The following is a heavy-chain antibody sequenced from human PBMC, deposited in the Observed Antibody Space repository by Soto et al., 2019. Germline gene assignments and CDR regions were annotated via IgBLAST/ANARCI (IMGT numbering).Heavy chain of an antibody. CDR3: AKDRERIATRSIDY. D-gene: IGHD6-6*01. CDR2: ISGSGVST. CDR1: GFTFSSHA. Sequence: EVQLLESGGGLVQPGGSLRLSCAASGFTFSSHAMSWVRQAPGKGLEWVSGISGSGVSTYYADSVKGRFTISRDNSKSTLYLQMNSLRAEDTAVYYCAKDRERIATRSIDYWGQGTLVTVSS. J-gene: IGHJ4*02. V-gene: IGHV3-23*01.